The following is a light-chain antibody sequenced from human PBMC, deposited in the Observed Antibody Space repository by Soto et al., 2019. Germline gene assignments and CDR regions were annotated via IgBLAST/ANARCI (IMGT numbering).Light chain of an antibody. J-gene: IGKJ1*01. CDR1: QNVLYSSNNKNY. CDR3: QQYYSTPPA. V-gene: IGKV4-1*01. Sequence: DIVMTQSPDSLAVSLGERATINCKSSQNVLYSSNNKNYLAWYQQKPGQPPKLHIYWASTRESGVPDRFSGSGSGTDFTLTISSLQAEDVAVYYCQQYYSTPPAFGQGTKVEIK. CDR2: WAS.